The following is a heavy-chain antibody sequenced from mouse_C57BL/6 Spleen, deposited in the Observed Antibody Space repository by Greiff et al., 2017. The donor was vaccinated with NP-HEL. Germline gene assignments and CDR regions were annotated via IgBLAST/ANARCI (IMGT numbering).Heavy chain of an antibody. CDR1: GYTFTDYN. CDR2: INPNNGGT. Sequence: EVKLVESGPELVKPGASVKIPCKASGYTFTDYNMDWVKQSHGKSLEWIGDINPNNGGTIYNQKFKGKATLTVDKSSSTAYMELRSLTSEDTAVYYCASVYYGSFAYWGQGTLVTVSA. D-gene: IGHD2-2*01. V-gene: IGHV1-18*01. J-gene: IGHJ3*01. CDR3: ASVYYGSFAY.